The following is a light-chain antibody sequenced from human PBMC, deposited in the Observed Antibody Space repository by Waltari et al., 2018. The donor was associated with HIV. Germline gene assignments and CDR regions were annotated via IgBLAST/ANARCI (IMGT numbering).Light chain of an antibody. CDR1: KLGDKF. Sequence: SYELTQPPSVSVSPGQTASITCSGDKLGDKFVSWYQQKPGQSPVLVIFPDTKRPSGFPDRFSGSNSGNTATLTISGTQAINEADYYCQVWDSSIWVFGGGTKLTVL. CDR2: PDT. J-gene: IGLJ3*02. V-gene: IGLV3-1*01. CDR3: QVWDSSIWV.